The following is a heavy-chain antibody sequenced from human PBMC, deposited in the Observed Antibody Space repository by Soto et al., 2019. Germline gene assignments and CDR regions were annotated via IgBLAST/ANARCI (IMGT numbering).Heavy chain of an antibody. Sequence: QFQLVQSGAEVKKPGASVKVSCKASGYTFTSYGISWVRQAPGQGLEWMGWISAYNGNTNYAQKLQGRVTMTTDTTTSTAYMELRSLRSDDTAVYYCARITGGYDFWSGYSAPYYYYYYMDVWGKGTTVTVSS. CDR2: ISAYNGNT. J-gene: IGHJ6*03. CDR1: GYTFTSYG. CDR3: ARITGGYDFWSGYSAPYYYYYYMDV. V-gene: IGHV1-18*01. D-gene: IGHD3-3*01.